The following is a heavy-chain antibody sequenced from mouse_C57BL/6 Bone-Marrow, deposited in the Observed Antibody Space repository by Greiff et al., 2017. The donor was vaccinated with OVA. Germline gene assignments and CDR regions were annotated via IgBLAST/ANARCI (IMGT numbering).Heavy chain of an antibody. CDR2: INPSSGYT. Sequence: QVHVKQPGTELVKPGASVKLSCKASGYTFTSYWIHWVKQRPGQGLEWIGYINPSSGYTKYNQKFKNKATLTADKSSSTAYMQLSSLTYEDSAVYYCARYGYDGANWWFAYWGQGTLVTVSA. J-gene: IGHJ3*01. CDR3: ARYGYDGANWWFAY. CDR1: GYTFTSYW. V-gene: IGHV1-53*01. D-gene: IGHD2-2*01.